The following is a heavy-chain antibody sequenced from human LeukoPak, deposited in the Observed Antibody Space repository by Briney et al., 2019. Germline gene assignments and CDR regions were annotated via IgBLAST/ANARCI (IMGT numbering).Heavy chain of an antibody. V-gene: IGHV4-34*01. CDR1: GGSFSGYY. Sequence: PSETLSLTCAVYGGSFSGYYWSWIRQPPGKGLEWIGEINHSGSTNYNPSLKSRVTISVDTPKNQFSLKLSSVTAADTAVYYCAREGYGDYDGYAFDIWGQGTMVTVSS. CDR2: INHSGST. CDR3: AREGYGDYDGYAFDI. J-gene: IGHJ3*02. D-gene: IGHD4-17*01.